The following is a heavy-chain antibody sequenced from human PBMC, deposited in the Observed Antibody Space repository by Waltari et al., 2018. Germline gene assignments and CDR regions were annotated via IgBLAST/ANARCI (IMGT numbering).Heavy chain of an antibody. Sequence: QLQLQESGPGLVKPSETLSLTCTVSGGSISSRSYYWGWIRQPPGKGLEWIGSIYYSGSTYDNPSLKSRVTISVDTSRNQFSLKLSSVTAADTAVYYCARQRGAVRGVMSEFDYWGQGTLVTVSS. CDR2: IYYSGST. D-gene: IGHD3-10*01. CDR3: ARQRGAVRGVMSEFDY. CDR1: GGSISSRSYY. V-gene: IGHV4-39*01. J-gene: IGHJ4*02.